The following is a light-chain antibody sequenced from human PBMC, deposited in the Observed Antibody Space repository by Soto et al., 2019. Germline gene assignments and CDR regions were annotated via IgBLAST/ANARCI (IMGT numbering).Light chain of an antibody. CDR3: QQYNSWPHT. J-gene: IGKJ2*01. V-gene: IGKV3-15*01. Sequence: EIVMTQSPATLSVSPGERATLSCRASQSVSSNLAWYQQKHGQAARLLIYGGSTRATGIPARFSGSGSATEFTLTISSLQSEDFAVYYCQQYNSWPHTFCQGTKLDIK. CDR1: QSVSSN. CDR2: GGS.